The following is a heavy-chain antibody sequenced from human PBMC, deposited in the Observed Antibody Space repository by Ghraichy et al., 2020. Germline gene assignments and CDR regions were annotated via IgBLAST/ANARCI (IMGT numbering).Heavy chain of an antibody. CDR2: FDPEDGET. V-gene: IGHV1-24*01. Sequence: ASVKVSCKVSGYTLTALSMHWVRQAPGQGLEWMGGFDPEDGETIYAQKFQGRVTMTEDTSTDTAYMELSSLRSEDTAVYYCATDSLAQRSREHTMIVVGPSRYAFDIWGQGTMVTGSS. D-gene: IGHD3-22*01. CDR3: ATDSLAQRSREHTMIVVGPSRYAFDI. J-gene: IGHJ3*02. CDR1: GYTLTALS.